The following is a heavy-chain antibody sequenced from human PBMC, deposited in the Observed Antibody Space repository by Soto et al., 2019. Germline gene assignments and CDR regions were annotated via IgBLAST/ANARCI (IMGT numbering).Heavy chain of an antibody. D-gene: IGHD5-18*01. CDR3: TTGYPIDY. Sequence: EVQLVESGGGLVKPGGSLRLSCAASGFTFSNAWMSWVRQAPGKGLEWVDGIKSKTDGGTTDYAAPVKGRFTLSRDDSKDTLYLQMNSLKTEDTAVYYCTTGYPIDYWGQGTLVTVSS. V-gene: IGHV3-15*01. J-gene: IGHJ4*02. CDR1: GFTFSNAW. CDR2: IKSKTDGGTT.